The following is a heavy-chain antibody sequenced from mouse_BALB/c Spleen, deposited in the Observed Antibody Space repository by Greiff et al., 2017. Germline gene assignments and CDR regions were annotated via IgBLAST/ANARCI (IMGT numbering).Heavy chain of an antibody. CDR2: IYPGDGDT. CDR1: GYTFTSYW. Sequence: QVQLKQSGAELARPGASVKLSCKASGYTFTSYWMQWVKQRPGQGLEWIGAIYPGDGDTRYTQKFKGKATLTADKSSSTAYMQLSSLASEDSAVYYCARDGSSFMDYWGQGTSVTVSS. J-gene: IGHJ4*01. CDR3: ARDGSSFMDY. D-gene: IGHD1-1*01. V-gene: IGHV1-87*01.